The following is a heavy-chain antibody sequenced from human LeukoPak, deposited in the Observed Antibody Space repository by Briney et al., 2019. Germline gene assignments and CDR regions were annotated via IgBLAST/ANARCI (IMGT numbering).Heavy chain of an antibody. CDR3: VRGWAGSGFDP. CDR2: INPSGGVT. CDR1: GFIFSNYA. D-gene: IGHD5-24*01. J-gene: IGHJ5*02. Sequence: GGSLRLAWAAAGFIFSNYAMAWVRQAPGKGLEWVSTINPSGGVTYYANSVKGRFTISRDNLKSTFFLQMNSLRAEDTALYYCVRGWAGSGFDPWGQGTLVTVSS. V-gene: IGHV3-23*01.